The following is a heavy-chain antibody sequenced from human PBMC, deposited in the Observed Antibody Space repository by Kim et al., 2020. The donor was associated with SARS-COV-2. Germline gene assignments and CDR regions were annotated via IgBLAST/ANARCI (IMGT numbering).Heavy chain of an antibody. CDR2: ISAYNGNT. CDR3: ARVGGIRYCSSTSCYTGDNWFDT. V-gene: IGHV1-18*04. J-gene: IGHJ5*02. CDR1: GYTFTSYG. D-gene: IGHD2-2*02. Sequence: ASVKVSCKASGYTFTSYGISWVRQAPGQGLEWMGWISAYNGNTNYAQKLQGRVTMTTDTSTSTAYMELRSLRSDDTAVYYCARVGGIRYCSSTSCYTGDNWFDTWGQGTLVTVSS.